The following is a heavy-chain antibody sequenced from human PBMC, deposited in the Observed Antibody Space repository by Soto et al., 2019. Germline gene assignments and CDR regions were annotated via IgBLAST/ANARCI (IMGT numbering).Heavy chain of an antibody. J-gene: IGHJ6*02. V-gene: IGHV3-21*02. Sequence: EVQLVESGGGLVKPGGSLRLSCVASGFTFSTYSMNWVRQAPGKGLEWVSTIGTRSDIYYAGSVKGRFTISRDNAKNSLSLQMNSLRVEDTAVYYCAREETAWPLAYGLDVWGQGTAVTVSS. CDR1: GFTFSTYS. CDR2: IGTRSDI. D-gene: IGHD2-21*02. CDR3: AREETAWPLAYGLDV.